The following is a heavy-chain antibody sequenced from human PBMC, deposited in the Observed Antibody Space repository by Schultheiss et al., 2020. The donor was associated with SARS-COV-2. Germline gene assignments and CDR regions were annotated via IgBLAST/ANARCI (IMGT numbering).Heavy chain of an antibody. J-gene: IGHJ4*02. CDR2: IIPIFGTA. V-gene: IGHV1-69*13. CDR3: ARDHYMSQQLGY. CDR1: GYTFTSYD. Sequence: SVKVSCKASGYTFTSYDINWVRQATGQGLEWMGGIIPIFGTANYAQKFQGRVTITADESTSTAYMELSSLRSEDTAVYYCARDHYMSQQLGYWGQGTLVTVSS. D-gene: IGHD6-13*01.